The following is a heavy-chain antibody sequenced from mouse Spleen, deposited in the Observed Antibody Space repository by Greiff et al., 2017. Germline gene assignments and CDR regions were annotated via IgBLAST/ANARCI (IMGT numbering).Heavy chain of an antibody. Sequence: EVKLVESGPGLVKPSQSLSLTCTVTGYSITSDYAWNWIRQFPGNKLEWMGYISYGGSTSYNPSLKSRISITRDTSKNQFFLQLNSVTTEDTATYYCARGLGFAYWGQGTLVTVSA. V-gene: IGHV3-2*02. CDR2: ISYGGST. CDR1: GYSITSDYA. J-gene: IGHJ3*01. CDR3: ARGLGFAY. D-gene: IGHD3-1*01.